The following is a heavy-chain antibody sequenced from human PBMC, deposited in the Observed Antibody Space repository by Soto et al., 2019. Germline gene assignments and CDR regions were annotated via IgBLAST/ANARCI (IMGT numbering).Heavy chain of an antibody. CDR3: PKDATGWDPGLDF. CDR2: ISGSGGST. D-gene: IGHD6-19*01. V-gene: IGHV3-23*01. J-gene: IGHJ4*01. CDR1: GFTFSSYA. Sequence: GGSLRLSCAASGFTFSSYAMSWVRQXPGKGLEWVSAISGSGGSTYYADSVKGRFTISRDNSKNTVFLQMNSLGAQVFAVFSCPKDATGWDPGLDFLGQGILVTVSS.